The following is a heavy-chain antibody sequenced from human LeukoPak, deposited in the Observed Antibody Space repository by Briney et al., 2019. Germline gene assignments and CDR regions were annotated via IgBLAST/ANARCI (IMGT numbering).Heavy chain of an antibody. CDR2: IKQDGSEK. D-gene: IGHD3-9*01. CDR3: ARGLLRYFDWSKGPFDY. CDR1: GFTFSSYW. J-gene: IGHJ4*02. Sequence: GGSLRLSCAASGFTFSSYWMSWVRQAPGKGLEWVANIKQDGSEKYYADSVKGRFTISRDNAKNSLYLQMNSLRAEDTAVYYCARGLLRYFDWSKGPFDYWGQGTLVTVSS. V-gene: IGHV3-7*01.